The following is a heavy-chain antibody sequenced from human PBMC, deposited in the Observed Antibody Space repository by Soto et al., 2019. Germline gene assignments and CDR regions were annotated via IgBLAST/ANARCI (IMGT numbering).Heavy chain of an antibody. CDR1: GFTFSGFG. V-gene: IGHV3-33*01. Sequence: VGSLRLSCAASGFTFSGFGMHWVRQAPGKGLEWVAIIWYDGSDKYYADSVRGRFTISRDNSKNTLSLQMNSLRAEDTAVYHCAFGNLSYYFDYWGQGTPVTVSS. CDR2: IWYDGSDK. D-gene: IGHD3-16*01. CDR3: AFGNLSYYFDY. J-gene: IGHJ4*02.